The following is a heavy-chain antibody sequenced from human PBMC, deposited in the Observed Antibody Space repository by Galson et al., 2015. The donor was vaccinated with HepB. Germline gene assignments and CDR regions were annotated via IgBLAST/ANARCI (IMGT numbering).Heavy chain of an antibody. J-gene: IGHJ4*02. D-gene: IGHD4-11*01. CDR3: AKPQVRMTTSDYFDY. CDR2: ISGSGGST. Sequence: SLRLSCAASGFTFSSYAMSWVRQAPGKGLEWVSAISGSGGSTYYADSVKGRFTISRDNSKNTLYLQMNSLRAEDTAVYYCAKPQVRMTTSDYFDYWGQGTLVTVSS. CDR1: GFTFSSYA. V-gene: IGHV3-23*01.